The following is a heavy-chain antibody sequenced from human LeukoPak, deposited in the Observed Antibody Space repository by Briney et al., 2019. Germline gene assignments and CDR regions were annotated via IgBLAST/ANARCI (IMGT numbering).Heavy chain of an antibody. CDR3: ARDGAISGSFSTDY. J-gene: IGHJ4*02. D-gene: IGHD3-10*01. CDR2: IYHSGST. Sequence: PSETLSLTCTVSGYSISSGYYWGWIRQPPGKGLEWIGSIYHSGSTYYNPSLKSRVTISVDTSKNQFSLKLSSVTAADTAVYYCARDGAISGSFSTDYWGQGTLVTVSS. CDR1: GYSISSGYY. V-gene: IGHV4-38-2*02.